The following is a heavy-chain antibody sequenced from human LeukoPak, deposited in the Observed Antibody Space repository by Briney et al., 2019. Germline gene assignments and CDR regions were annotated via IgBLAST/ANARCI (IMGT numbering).Heavy chain of an antibody. D-gene: IGHD3-10*02. CDR1: GFTFSRYA. CDR3: ADIGITMIGGV. CDR2: ISYDGSNK. Sequence: HPGGSLRLFCAAAGFTFSRYAMHWVRQAPGKGLEWVAVISYDGSNKYYADSVKGRFTISRDNAKNSLYLQMNSLRAEDTAVYYCADIGITMIGGVWGKGTTVTVSS. V-gene: IGHV3-30*04. J-gene: IGHJ6*04.